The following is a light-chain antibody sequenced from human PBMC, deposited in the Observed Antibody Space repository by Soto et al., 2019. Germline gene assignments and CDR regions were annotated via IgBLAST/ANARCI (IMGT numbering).Light chain of an antibody. V-gene: IGKV3-15*01. CDR3: QQYNNWPYT. CDR1: QHVSSN. Sequence: EIVMTQSPATLXXXXXGSATLSCRASQHVSSNFAWYRQKPGQAPTLLIYRASTRATGIPARFSGSGSGTEFTLTISSLQSEDFAVYYCQQYNNWPYTFGQGTKLEIK. J-gene: IGKJ2*01. CDR2: RAS.